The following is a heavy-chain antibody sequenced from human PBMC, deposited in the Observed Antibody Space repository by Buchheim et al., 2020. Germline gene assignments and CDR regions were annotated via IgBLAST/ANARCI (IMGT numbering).Heavy chain of an antibody. CDR2: IIPSFGTG. J-gene: IGHJ6*03. V-gene: IGHV1-69*01. CDR3: ARLLALYDSSGYPAYYYMDV. CDR1: GGTFSSYA. D-gene: IGHD3-22*01. Sequence: QVQLVQSGAEVKKPGSSVKVSCKASGGTFSSYAISWVRQAPGQGLEWMGGIIPSFGTGNYAQKFQGRVTITGDESTSTDYMELSSLRSEDTAVYYCARLLALYDSSGYPAYYYMDVWGKGTT.